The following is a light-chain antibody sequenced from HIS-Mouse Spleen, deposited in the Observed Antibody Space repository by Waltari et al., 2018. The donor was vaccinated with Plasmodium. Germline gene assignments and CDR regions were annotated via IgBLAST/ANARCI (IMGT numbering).Light chain of an antibody. CDR2: EGS. Sequence: QSALTQPASVSGSPGQSITISCTGTSSDVGSYNIVSWYQQHPGKAPKLMIYEGSKPPSGVSNRFSGSKSGNTASLTISGLQAEDEADYYCCSYAGSSTYVFGTGTKVTVL. CDR3: CSYAGSSTYV. J-gene: IGLJ1*01. CDR1: SSDVGSYNI. V-gene: IGLV2-23*01.